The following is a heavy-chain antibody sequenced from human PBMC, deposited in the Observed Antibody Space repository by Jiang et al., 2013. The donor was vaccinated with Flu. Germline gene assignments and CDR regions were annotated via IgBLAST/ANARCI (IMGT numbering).Heavy chain of an antibody. CDR3: ARIWFGERRYYYYGMDV. J-gene: IGHJ6*02. D-gene: IGHD3-10*01. Sequence: YWIGWVRQMPGKGLEWMGIIYPGDSDTRYSPSFQGQVTISADKSISTAYLQWSSLKASDTAMYYCARIWFGERRYYYYGMDVWGQGTTVTVSS. CDR1: YW. CDR2: IYPGDSDT. V-gene: IGHV5-51*01.